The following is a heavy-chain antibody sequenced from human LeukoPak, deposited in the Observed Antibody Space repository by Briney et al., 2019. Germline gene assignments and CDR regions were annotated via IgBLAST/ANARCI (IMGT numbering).Heavy chain of an antibody. Sequence: GRSLRLSCAASGFDFEDYAIHWVRQVPGKGLEWVSGISWNSGSIGYADSVKGRFTISRDNAKNSLYLQMNSLRAEDTALYYCAKDRGEGSGSYTDWGQGTLVTVSS. CDR3: AKDRGEGSGSYTD. CDR1: GFDFEDYA. J-gene: IGHJ4*02. CDR2: ISWNSGSI. D-gene: IGHD3-10*01. V-gene: IGHV3-9*01.